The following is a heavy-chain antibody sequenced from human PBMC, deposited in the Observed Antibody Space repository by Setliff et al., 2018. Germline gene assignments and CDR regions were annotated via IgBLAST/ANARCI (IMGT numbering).Heavy chain of an antibody. CDR3: VRGPPDFVVVPAAAKFDF. D-gene: IGHD2-2*01. CDR1: GATFSSYG. Sequence: GASVKVSCKASGATFSSYGISWVRQAPGQGLEWMGGTIPMFGTTEYAQKFQGRLTIITDESTNTAFMQLSSLRSDDTAVYYCVRGPPDFVVVPAAAKFDFWGQGTLVTVSS. V-gene: IGHV1-69*05. J-gene: IGHJ4*02. CDR2: TIPMFGTT.